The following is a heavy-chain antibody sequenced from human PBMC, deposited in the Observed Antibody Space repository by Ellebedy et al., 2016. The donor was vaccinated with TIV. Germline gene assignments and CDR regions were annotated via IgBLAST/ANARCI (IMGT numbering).Heavy chain of an antibody. CDR3: ARDPVGVGPAFDI. J-gene: IGHJ3*02. CDR2: ISGSGGNT. CDR1: GCTVSDYF. Sequence: GESLKISCAGSGCTVSDYFMSWVRQAPGKGLEWVSSISGSGGNTYYADSVKGRFTISRDNSKDTLYLQVNSLRAEDTAVYYCARDPVGVGPAFDIWGQGTMVTVSS. D-gene: IGHD4-23*01. V-gene: IGHV3-23*01.